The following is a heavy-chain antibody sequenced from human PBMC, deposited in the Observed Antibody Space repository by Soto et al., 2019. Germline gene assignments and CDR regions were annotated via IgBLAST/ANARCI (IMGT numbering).Heavy chain of an antibody. Sequence: DVQLLESGGGLVQPEGSLRLSCAASGFTFSSYAMGWVRQGPGKGLEWDAVVSVGGSTHYADSVRGRFTNSRDNSKNTLSLQMNSLTAEDTAVYFCAKRRGAGGHFDYWGQGALVTVSS. CDR2: VSVGGST. D-gene: IGHD2-15*01. V-gene: IGHV3-23*01. CDR3: AKRRGAGGHFDY. CDR1: GFTFSSYA. J-gene: IGHJ4*02.